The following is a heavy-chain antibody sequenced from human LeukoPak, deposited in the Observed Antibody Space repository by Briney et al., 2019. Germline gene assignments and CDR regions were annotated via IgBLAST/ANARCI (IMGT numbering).Heavy chain of an antibody. V-gene: IGHV3-48*04. D-gene: IGHD1-26*01. CDR1: GFTFSSYS. Sequence: PGGSLRLSCAASGFTFSSYSMNWVRQAPGKGLEWVSYISSSSSTIYYADSVKGRFIISRDDAKNSLYLQMNSLRAEDTAVYYCARRRGSYSADYWGQGTLVTVSS. CDR2: ISSSSSTI. J-gene: IGHJ4*02. CDR3: ARRRGSYSADY.